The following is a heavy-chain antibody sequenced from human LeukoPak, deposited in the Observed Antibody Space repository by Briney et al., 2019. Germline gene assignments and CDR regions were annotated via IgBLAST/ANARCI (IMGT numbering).Heavy chain of an antibody. CDR1: GFTFSSYA. Sequence: GGSLRLSCAASGFTFSSYAMSWVRQAPGKGLEWVSTFSGSGGNTYYADSVKGRFTISRDNSKNSLYLQMNSLRAEDTAVYYCARGEYGSGSYHIDYWGQGTLVTVSS. CDR2: FSGSGGNT. J-gene: IGHJ4*02. CDR3: ARGEYGSGSYHIDY. D-gene: IGHD3-10*01. V-gene: IGHV3-23*01.